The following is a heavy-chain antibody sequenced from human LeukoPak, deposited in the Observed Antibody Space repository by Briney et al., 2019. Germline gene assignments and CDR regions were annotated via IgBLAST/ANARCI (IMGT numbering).Heavy chain of an antibody. V-gene: IGHV1-18*01. CDR2: ISAYNGNT. CDR3: ARDPGTYYYDSSGSSLDY. J-gene: IGHJ4*02. CDR1: GYTFTSYG. D-gene: IGHD3-22*01. Sequence: GASVKVSCKASGYTFTSYGISWVRQAPGQGLEWMGWISAYNGNTNYAQKLQGRVTMTTDTSTSTAYMELRSLRSDDTAVYYCARDPGTYYYDSSGSSLDYWGQGTLVTVSS.